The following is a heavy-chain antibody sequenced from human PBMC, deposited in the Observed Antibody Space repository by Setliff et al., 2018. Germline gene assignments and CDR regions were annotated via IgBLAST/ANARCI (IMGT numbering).Heavy chain of an antibody. V-gene: IGHV1-18*01. Sequence: ASVKVSCQASGYTFTSYGFSWVRQAPGQGLEWMGWISVYNGKTKYEQKFQGRVSMTTDTSTRNAYIEVTSVRSDYTAVYYCSTEKFRGDGGDYWGQGTLVTVSS. CDR3: STEKFRGDGGDY. D-gene: IGHD2-21*01. CDR1: GYTFTSYG. CDR2: ISVYNGKT. J-gene: IGHJ4*02.